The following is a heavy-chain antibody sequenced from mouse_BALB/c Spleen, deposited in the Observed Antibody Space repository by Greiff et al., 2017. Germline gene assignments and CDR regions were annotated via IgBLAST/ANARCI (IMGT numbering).Heavy chain of an antibody. V-gene: IGHV5-17*02. Sequence: EVKVEESGGGLVKPGGSLKLSCAASGFTFSSFGMHWVRQAPEKGLEWVAYISSGSSTIYYADTVKGRFTISRDNPKNTLFLQMTSLRSEDTAMYYCARSGYYRYDEGPYAMDYWGQGTSVTVSS. CDR3: ARSGYYRYDEGPYAMDY. J-gene: IGHJ4*01. CDR1: GFTFSSFG. D-gene: IGHD2-14*01. CDR2: ISSGSSTI.